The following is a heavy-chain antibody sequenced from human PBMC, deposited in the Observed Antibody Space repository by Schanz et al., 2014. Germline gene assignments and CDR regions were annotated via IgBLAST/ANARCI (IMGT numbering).Heavy chain of an antibody. Sequence: EVQLVESGGGLVQPGGSLRLSCAASGFTLSNSDMHWVRQGTGKGLEWVSTIGYLGDTYYPDSVKGRFTISRDNSKNTLYLQMNSLSADDTAVFYCAKGMGYCSGGTCYDYYYYGLDVWGQGKTVTVSS. CDR3: AKGMGYCSGGTCYDYYYYGLDV. V-gene: IGHV3-13*01. J-gene: IGHJ6*02. D-gene: IGHD2-15*01. CDR2: IGYLGDT. CDR1: GFTLSNSD.